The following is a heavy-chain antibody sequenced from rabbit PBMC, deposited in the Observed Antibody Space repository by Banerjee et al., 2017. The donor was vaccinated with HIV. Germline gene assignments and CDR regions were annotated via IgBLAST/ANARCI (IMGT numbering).Heavy chain of an antibody. V-gene: IGHV1S45*01. Sequence: QEHLEESGGDLVKPEGSLTLTCTASGFSFSSSYWICWVRQAPGKGLEWIGCIDSGSSGNTYYATWAKGRFTISKASSTTATLQMTSLTAADTATYFCARDDSDGHYSGYYFRLWGPGTLVTVS. CDR2: IDSGSSGNT. CDR3: ARDDSDGHYSGYYFRL. D-gene: IGHD6-1*01. CDR1: GFSFSSSYW. J-gene: IGHJ4*01.